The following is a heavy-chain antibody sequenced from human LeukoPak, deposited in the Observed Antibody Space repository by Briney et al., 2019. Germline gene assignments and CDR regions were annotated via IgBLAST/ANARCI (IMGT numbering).Heavy chain of an antibody. CDR3: VKDRGGSPFYGMDV. D-gene: IGHD1-26*01. Sequence: GGSLRLSCAGSGFTFSSYAMSWVRQAPGKGLEWVSTISGSGGAGTYYADSVKGRFTVFRDNSRNTLHLPMNSLRAEDTAVYYCVKDRGGSPFYGMDVWGQGTTVTVSS. CDR1: GFTFSSYA. J-gene: IGHJ6*02. V-gene: IGHV3-23*01. CDR2: ISGSGGAGT.